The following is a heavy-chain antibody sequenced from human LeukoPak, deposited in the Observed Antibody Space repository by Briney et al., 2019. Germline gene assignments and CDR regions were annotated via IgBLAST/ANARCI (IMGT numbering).Heavy chain of an antibody. CDR3: ARVLSGSWDWFDP. D-gene: IGHD3-22*01. CDR2: INTDGSRI. V-gene: IGHV3-74*01. J-gene: IGHJ5*02. Sequence: GGSLRLSCAASGFTFNTYWMHWVRQAPGKGLVWVSRINTDGSRITYADSVKGRYTISRNNAMNTVYLQMNSLRAEDTAVYYCARVLSGSWDWFDPWGQGTLVTVSS. CDR1: GFTFNTYW.